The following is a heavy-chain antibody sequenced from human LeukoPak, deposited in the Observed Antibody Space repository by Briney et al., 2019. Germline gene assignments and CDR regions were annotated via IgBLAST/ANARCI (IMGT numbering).Heavy chain of an antibody. Sequence: PGGSLRPSCAASGFIFSSYSMNWVRQAPGKGLEWVSFISSSSSYIYYADSVKGRFTISRDNAKNSLYLQMNSLRAEDTAVYYCARARYSSSPFDPWGQGTLVTVSS. D-gene: IGHD6-13*01. V-gene: IGHV3-21*01. CDR3: ARARYSSSPFDP. CDR1: GFIFSSYS. CDR2: ISSSSSYI. J-gene: IGHJ5*02.